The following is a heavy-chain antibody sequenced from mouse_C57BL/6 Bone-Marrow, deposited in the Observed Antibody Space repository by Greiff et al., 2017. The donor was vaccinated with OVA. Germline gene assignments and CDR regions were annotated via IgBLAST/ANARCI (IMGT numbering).Heavy chain of an antibody. CDR3: AGGNY. J-gene: IGHJ2*01. V-gene: IGHV5-4*01. Sequence: EVQGVESGGGLVKPGGSLKLSCAASGFTFSSYAMSWVRQTPGQRLEWVATISDGGSYTYYTDNVKGRFTISRDNAKNNLYLQMSHLKSEDKAMDYCAGGNYWGQGTTLTVSS. CDR1: GFTFSSYA. CDR2: ISDGGSYT.